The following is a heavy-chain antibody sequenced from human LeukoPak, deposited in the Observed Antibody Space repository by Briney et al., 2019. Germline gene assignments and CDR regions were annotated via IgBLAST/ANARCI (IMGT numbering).Heavy chain of an antibody. CDR1: GFTFSSYA. J-gene: IGHJ4*02. CDR2: ISYDGSNK. Sequence: GRSLRLSCAASGFTFSSYAMHWVRQAPGKGLEWVAVISYDGSNKYYADSVKGRFTISRDNSKNTLYLQMNSLRAEDTAVYYCAGSAARSGRYFDYWGQGTLVTVSS. CDR3: AGSAARSGRYFDY. V-gene: IGHV3-30-3*01. D-gene: IGHD2-15*01.